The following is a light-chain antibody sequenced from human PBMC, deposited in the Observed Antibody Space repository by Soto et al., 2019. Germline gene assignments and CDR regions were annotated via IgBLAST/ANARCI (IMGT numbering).Light chain of an antibody. Sequence: DIQMTQSPSTLSASVGDRVTITCRASQSISSWLAWYQQKPGKAPKLLIYDASSLESGVPSRFSGSGSGKEFTLTISSLQPAEVATYYCQQYNSDPWTFGQGTKVDIK. CDR2: DAS. CDR1: QSISSW. J-gene: IGKJ1*01. CDR3: QQYNSDPWT. V-gene: IGKV1-5*01.